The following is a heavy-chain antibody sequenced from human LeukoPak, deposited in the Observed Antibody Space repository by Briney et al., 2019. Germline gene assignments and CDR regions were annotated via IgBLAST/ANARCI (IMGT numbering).Heavy chain of an antibody. D-gene: IGHD3-22*01. CDR1: GGSFGGYY. V-gene: IGHV4-34*01. J-gene: IGHJ5*02. Sequence: PSETLSLTCAVYGGSFGGYYWSWIRQPPGKGLEWIGEINHSGSTNYNPSLKSRVTISVDTSKNQFSLKLSSVTAADTAVYYCARGLDSSGYYGGNWFDPWGQGTLVTVSS. CDR2: INHSGST. CDR3: ARGLDSSGYYGGNWFDP.